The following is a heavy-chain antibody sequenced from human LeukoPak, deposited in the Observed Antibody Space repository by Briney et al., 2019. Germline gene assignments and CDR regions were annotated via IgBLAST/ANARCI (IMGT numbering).Heavy chain of an antibody. CDR1: GGSISSYY. CDR2: IYTSGST. Sequence: SETLSLTCTVSGGSISSYYWSWIRQPAGKGLEWIGRIYTSGSTYYNPSLKSRVTISVDTSKNQFSLKLSSVTAADTAVYYCARDIRGGTAFDYWGQGTLVTVSS. J-gene: IGHJ4*02. V-gene: IGHV4-4*07. D-gene: IGHD1-14*01. CDR3: ARDIRGGTAFDY.